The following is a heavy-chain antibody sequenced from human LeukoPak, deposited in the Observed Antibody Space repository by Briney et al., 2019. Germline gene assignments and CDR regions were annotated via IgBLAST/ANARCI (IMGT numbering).Heavy chain of an antibody. CDR2: IIPIFGTA. CDR1: GGTFSSYA. CDR3: ARDAPRGFGEQWLGPGPYYFDY. D-gene: IGHD6-19*01. J-gene: IGHJ4*02. V-gene: IGHV1-69*13. Sequence: ASVKVSCKASGGTFSSYAISWVRQAPGQGLEWMGGIIPIFGTANYAQKFQGSVTITADESTSTAYMELSSLRSEDTAVYYCARDAPRGFGEQWLGPGPYYFDYWGQGTLVTVSS.